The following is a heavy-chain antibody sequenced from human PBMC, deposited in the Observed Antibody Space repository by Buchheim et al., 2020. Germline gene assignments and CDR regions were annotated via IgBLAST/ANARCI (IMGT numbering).Heavy chain of an antibody. D-gene: IGHD3-22*01. CDR1: GFTFSSYE. CDR2: ISSSGSTI. CDR3: ARAYYYDSSGYYYYYYYYGMDV. Sequence: EVQLVESGGGLVQPGGSLRLSCAASGFTFSSYEMNWVRQAPGKGLEWVSCISSSGSTIYYADSVKGRFTISRDNAKNSLYLQMNSLRAEDTAVYYCARAYYYDSSGYYYYYYYYGMDVWGQGT. J-gene: IGHJ6*02. V-gene: IGHV3-48*03.